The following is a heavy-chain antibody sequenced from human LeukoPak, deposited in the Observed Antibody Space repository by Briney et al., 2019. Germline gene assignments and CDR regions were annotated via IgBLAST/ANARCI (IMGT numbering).Heavy chain of an antibody. CDR1: GYTFTDYY. CDR2: INPNSGGT. Sequence: VSVKVSCKTSGYTFTDYYVHWVRQAPGQGLEWLAWINPNSGGTNYAQKFQGRVTMTRDTSISTAYMELSRLRSDDTAVYYCARGGLDYGDYYGMDVWGQGTTVTVSS. V-gene: IGHV1-2*02. D-gene: IGHD4-17*01. CDR3: ARGGLDYGDYYGMDV. J-gene: IGHJ6*02.